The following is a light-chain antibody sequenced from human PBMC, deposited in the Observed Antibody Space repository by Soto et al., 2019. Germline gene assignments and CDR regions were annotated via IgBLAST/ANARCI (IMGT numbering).Light chain of an antibody. V-gene: IGKV3-20*01. CDR1: QSVRSGY. J-gene: IGKJ1*01. CDR3: QHYDNSPWT. Sequence: EIVLTQSPGTLSLSPGERATLSCRASQSVRSGYLAWYQQKPGQAPRLLIYGASSRATGIPDRFSGSGSGTDFTHTISRLEPEDFAVYYCQHYDNSPWTFGQGTKVEIK. CDR2: GAS.